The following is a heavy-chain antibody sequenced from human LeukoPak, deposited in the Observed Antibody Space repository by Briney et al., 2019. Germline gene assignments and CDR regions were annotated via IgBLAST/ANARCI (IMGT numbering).Heavy chain of an antibody. Sequence: GGSLRLSCAVSGFILSIYNMNWVRQAPGKGLEWVSYISSTSSTMYYGDSVKGRFTISRDNAKNSLYLQMNSLRAEDTAVYYCARLQGYSGSYYSDYWGQGTLVTVSS. J-gene: IGHJ4*02. D-gene: IGHD1-26*01. CDR1: GFILSIYN. V-gene: IGHV3-48*01. CDR3: ARLQGYSGSYYSDY. CDR2: ISSTSSTM.